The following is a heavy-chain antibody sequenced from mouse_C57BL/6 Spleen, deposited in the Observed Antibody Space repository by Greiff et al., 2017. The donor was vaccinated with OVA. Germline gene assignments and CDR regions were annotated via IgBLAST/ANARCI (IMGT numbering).Heavy chain of an antibody. CDR1: GYAFSSYW. D-gene: IGHD1-1*01. CDR2: IYPGDGDT. V-gene: IGHV1-80*01. J-gene: IGHJ1*03. CDR3: ARLEVTTVGWYFDV. Sequence: QVQLQQSGAELVKPGASVKISCKASGYAFSSYWMNWVKQRPGKGLEWIGQIYPGDGDTNYNGKFKGKATLTADKSSSTAYMQLSSLTSEDSAVYFCARLEVTTVGWYFDVWGTGTTVTVSS.